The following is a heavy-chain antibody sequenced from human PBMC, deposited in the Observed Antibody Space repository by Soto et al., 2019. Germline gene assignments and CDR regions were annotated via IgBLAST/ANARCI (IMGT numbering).Heavy chain of an antibody. Sequence: PSETLSLTCSVSGGSVNSVNYYWSWIRQPPGKGLEWIGYIYSSGSTNYNPSLKSRVTISVDTSKNQLSLRLNSVTTADTAVYYCATSPRFAXDIWGQGTMVTVSS. J-gene: IGHJ3*02. V-gene: IGHV4-61*01. CDR3: ATSPRFAXDI. CDR1: GGSVNSVNYY. CDR2: IYSSGST.